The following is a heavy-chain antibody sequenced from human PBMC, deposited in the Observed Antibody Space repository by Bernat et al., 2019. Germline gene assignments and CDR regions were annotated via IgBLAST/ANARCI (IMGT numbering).Heavy chain of an antibody. CDR2: ISSSSCYI. CDR3: ARVHSSGWYVVPYYYYYMDV. D-gene: IGHD6-19*01. J-gene: IGHJ6*03. V-gene: IGHV3-21*05. Sequence: EVQLVESGGGLVKPGGSLRLSCAASGFTFSSYSMNWVRQAPGKGLEWVSYISSSSCYIYYADSVKGRFTISRDNAKNSLYLQMNSLRAEDTAVYYCARVHSSGWYVVPYYYYYMDVWGQGTTVTVSS. CDR1: GFTFSSYS.